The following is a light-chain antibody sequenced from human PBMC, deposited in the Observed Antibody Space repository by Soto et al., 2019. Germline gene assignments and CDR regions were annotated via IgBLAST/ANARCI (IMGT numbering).Light chain of an antibody. CDR2: ETS. J-gene: IGKJ1*01. CDR1: QSVANW. CDR3: QQRSNWPPWT. V-gene: IGKV1D-16*01. Sequence: DVQMTQSPSSLSASVGDRVSITCRASQSVANWLAWYQQKPGEAPKSLVYETSTLQSGVPSRFSGSGSGTEFTLTISSLEPEDFAVYYCQQRSNWPPWTFGQGTKVDIK.